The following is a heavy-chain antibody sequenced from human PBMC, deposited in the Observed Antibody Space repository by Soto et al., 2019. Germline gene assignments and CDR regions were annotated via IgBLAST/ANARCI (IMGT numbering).Heavy chain of an antibody. CDR2: INPNSGGT. CDR3: ARAEYYDILTGSLDY. D-gene: IGHD3-9*01. Sequence: ASVKVSCKASGYTFTGYYMHWVRQAPGQGLEWMGWINPNSGGTNYAQKFQGRVTMTRDTSISTAYMELSRLRSDDTAVYYCARAEYYDILTGSLDYWGQGTLVTVSS. CDR1: GYTFTGYY. V-gene: IGHV1-2*02. J-gene: IGHJ4*02.